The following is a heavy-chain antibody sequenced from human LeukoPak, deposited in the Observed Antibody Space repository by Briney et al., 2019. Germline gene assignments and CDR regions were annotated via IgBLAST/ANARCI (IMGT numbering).Heavy chain of an antibody. CDR1: GYSFTTYW. CDR3: ARNADDSSGYYLAAFDI. Sequence: GESLKISCKGSGYSFTTYWIGWVRQMPGKGLEWMGIICPGDSDTRYSPSFQGQVTISADKSISTAYLQWSSLKASDTAMYYCARNADDSSGYYLAAFDIWGQGTMVTVSS. CDR2: ICPGDSDT. J-gene: IGHJ3*02. V-gene: IGHV5-51*01. D-gene: IGHD3-22*01.